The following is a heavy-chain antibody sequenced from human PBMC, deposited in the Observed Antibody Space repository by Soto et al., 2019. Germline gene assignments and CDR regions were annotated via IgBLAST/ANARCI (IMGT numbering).Heavy chain of an antibody. Sequence: EVQLVESGGGLVQPGGSLRLSCAASGFTVSSNYMSWVRQAPGKGLEWVSVIYSGGSTYYADSVKGSFTISRDNSTNTLDHQMNSLRVEDTAVYYCARDNFRARSGWALSDYWGQGTLVTVSS. D-gene: IGHD6-19*01. CDR3: ARDNFRARSGWALSDY. V-gene: IGHV3-66*01. CDR1: GFTVSSNY. J-gene: IGHJ4*02. CDR2: IYSGGST.